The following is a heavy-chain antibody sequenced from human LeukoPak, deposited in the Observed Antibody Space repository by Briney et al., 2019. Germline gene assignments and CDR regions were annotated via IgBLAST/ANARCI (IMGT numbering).Heavy chain of an antibody. V-gene: IGHV1-69*04. CDR1: GGTFSSYA. CDR2: IIPILGIA. Sequence: SVKVSCKASGGTFSSYAISWVRQAPGQGLEWMGRIIPILGIANYAQKFQGRVTITADKSTSTAYMELSSLRSEDTAVYYCARGHSSGWEGVVFDYWGQGTLVTVSS. J-gene: IGHJ4*02. CDR3: ARGHSSGWEGVVFDY. D-gene: IGHD6-19*01.